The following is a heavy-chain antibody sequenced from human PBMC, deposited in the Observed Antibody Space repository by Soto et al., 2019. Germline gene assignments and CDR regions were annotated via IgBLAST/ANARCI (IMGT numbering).Heavy chain of an antibody. J-gene: IGHJ4*02. CDR2: ISADGSDK. Sequence: GGSLRLSCAASGFTFSNFGMHWGRQAPGKGLEWVAAISADGSDKYFSDSVKGRFTISRDNSKNTLFLQMNSLRVEDTAVYYCTKGSEVARQELDYWGQGTLVTVLL. D-gene: IGHD3-3*01. CDR1: GFTFSNFG. V-gene: IGHV3-30*18. CDR3: TKGSEVARQELDY.